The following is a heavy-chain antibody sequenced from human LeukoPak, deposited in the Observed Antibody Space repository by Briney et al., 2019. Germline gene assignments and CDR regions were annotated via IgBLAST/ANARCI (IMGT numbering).Heavy chain of an antibody. CDR3: ARVVRLSGYGHLDY. CDR1: GYTFTGYY. V-gene: IGHV1-2*02. CDR2: INPNSGGT. J-gene: IGHJ4*02. D-gene: IGHD5-12*01. Sequence: GASVKVSCKASGYTFTGYYMRWVRQAPGQGLEWMGWINPNSGGTNYAQKFQGRVTMTRDTSISTAYMELSRLRSDDTAVYYCARVVRLSGYGHLDYWGQGTLVTVSS.